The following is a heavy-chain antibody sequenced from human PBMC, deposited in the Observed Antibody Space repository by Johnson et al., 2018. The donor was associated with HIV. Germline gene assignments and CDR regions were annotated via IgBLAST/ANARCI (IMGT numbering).Heavy chain of an antibody. J-gene: IGHJ3*02. V-gene: IGHV3-9*01. D-gene: IGHD3-22*01. Sequence: VQLVESGGDLVQPGRSLRVSCAASGFTFENYAMHWVRQAPGKGLEWVSGINWNSGSIDYADSVKGRFTISRDNAKNSLYLQMNSLRAEDTALYYCARRSGITMISGDAFDIWGQGTMVTVSS. CDR2: INWNSGSI. CDR3: ARRSGITMISGDAFDI. CDR1: GFTFENYA.